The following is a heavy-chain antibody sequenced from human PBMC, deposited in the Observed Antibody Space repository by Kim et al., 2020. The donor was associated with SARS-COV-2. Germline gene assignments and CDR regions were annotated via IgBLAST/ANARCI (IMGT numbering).Heavy chain of an antibody. CDR3: TITVNLYFFDY. CDR2: IRTKSNSSAT. CDR1: GFTFSGSA. J-gene: IGHJ4*02. V-gene: IGHV3-73*01. Sequence: GGSLRLSCAASGFTFSGSAMHWVRQASGKGLEWVGRIRTKSNSSATTYAASVKGRITISRDDSKNTAFLQMDSLRTEDTAVYFCTITVNLYFFDYWGQAT. D-gene: IGHD4-17*01.